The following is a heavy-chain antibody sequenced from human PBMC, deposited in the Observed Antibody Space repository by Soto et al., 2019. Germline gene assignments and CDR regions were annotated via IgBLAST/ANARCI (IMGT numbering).Heavy chain of an antibody. CDR2: IYYSGST. CDR1: GGSISSYY. J-gene: IGHJ5*02. CDR3: ARGSSSWYNWFDP. V-gene: IGHV4-59*01. Sequence: PSETLSLTCTVSGGSISSYYWSWIRQPPGKGLEWIGYIYYSGSTNYNPSLKSRVTISVDTSKNQFSLKLRSVTAADTAVYYCARGSSSWYNWFDPWGQGTLVTVSS. D-gene: IGHD6-13*01.